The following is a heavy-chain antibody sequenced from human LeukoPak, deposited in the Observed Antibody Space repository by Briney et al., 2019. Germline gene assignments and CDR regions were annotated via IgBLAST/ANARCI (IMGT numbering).Heavy chain of an antibody. Sequence: GGSLGLSCAAFSGFAMSWVRQAPGKRLEWVSAINGRGDDTYYPDSVKGRFTISRDNSNNTLYLQMNSLRADDTAVYYCAKGHRESSSFFDSWGQGIPVTVSS. V-gene: IGHV3-23*01. J-gene: IGHJ4*02. CDR2: INGRGDDT. CDR1: SGFA. CDR3: AKGHRESSSFFDS.